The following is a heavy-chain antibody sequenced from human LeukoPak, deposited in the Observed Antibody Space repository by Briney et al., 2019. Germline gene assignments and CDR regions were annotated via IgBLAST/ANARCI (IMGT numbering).Heavy chain of an antibody. CDR1: GGSISSYY. CDR2: IYYSGST. V-gene: IGHV4-59*12. Sequence: SETLSLTCTVSGGSISSYYWSWIRQPPGKGLEWIGYIYYSGSTNYNPSLKSRVTISVDTSKNQFSLKLSSVTAADTAVYYCARRQYDFWSGYYEAYWGQGTLVTVSS. J-gene: IGHJ4*02. D-gene: IGHD3-3*01. CDR3: ARRQYDFWSGYYEAY.